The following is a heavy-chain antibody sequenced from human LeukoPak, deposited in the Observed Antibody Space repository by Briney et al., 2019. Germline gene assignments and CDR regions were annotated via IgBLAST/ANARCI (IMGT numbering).Heavy chain of an antibody. CDR3: ARDRRFLEWLLYGGFDY. V-gene: IGHV4-34*01. D-gene: IGHD3-3*01. CDR2: INHSGST. CDR1: GGSFSGYY. Sequence: SETLSLTCAVYGGSFSGYYWSWIRQPPGKGLEWIGEINHSGSTNYNPSLKSRVTISVDTSKNQFSLKLSSVTAADTAVYYCARDRRFLEWLLYGGFDYWGQGTLVTVSS. J-gene: IGHJ4*02.